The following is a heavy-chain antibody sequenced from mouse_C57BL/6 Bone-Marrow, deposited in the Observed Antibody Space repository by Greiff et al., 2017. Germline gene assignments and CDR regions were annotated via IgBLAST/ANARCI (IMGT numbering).Heavy chain of an antibody. D-gene: IGHD2-2*01. V-gene: IGHV1-54*01. CDR2: INPGSGGT. CDR1: GYAFTNYL. J-gene: IGHJ1*03. Sequence: VQLQQSGAELVRPGTSVKVSCKASGYAFTNYLIEWVKQRPGQGLEWIGVINPGSGGTNYNEKFKGKATLTADKSSSTAYMQLSSLTSEDSAVYFWARGGLRRRDWYFDVWGTGTTVTVSS. CDR3: ARGGLRRRDWYFDV.